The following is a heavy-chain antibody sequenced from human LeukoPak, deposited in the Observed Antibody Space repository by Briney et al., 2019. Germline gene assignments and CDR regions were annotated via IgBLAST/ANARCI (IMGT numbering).Heavy chain of an antibody. CDR3: ARAIRYSSSWYWFDP. V-gene: IGHV6-1*01. CDR2: TYYRSNLHN. CDR1: GGSVSSNSAA. J-gene: IGHJ5*02. D-gene: IGHD6-13*01. Sequence: SQTLSLTCAIAGGSVSSNSAAWNWIRQSPSRGLELLGRTYYRSNLHNDCAGSVKSQITRKPDTSKNQSSLQLNCVTPEDTAVYYCARAIRYSSSWYWFDPWGQGTLVTVSS.